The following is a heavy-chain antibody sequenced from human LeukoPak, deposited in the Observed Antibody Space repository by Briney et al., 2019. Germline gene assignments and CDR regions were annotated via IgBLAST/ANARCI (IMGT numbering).Heavy chain of an antibody. CDR2: IIPIFGTA. J-gene: IGHJ3*02. CDR1: GGTFSSYA. V-gene: IGHV1-69*01. Sequence: GSSVKVSCKASGGTFSSYAISWVRQAPGQGLEWMGGIIPIFGTANYAQKFQGRVTITADESTSTAYMELSSLRSEDTAVYYCARDPPQYDRGAFDIWGQGTMVTVSS. D-gene: IGHD3-3*01. CDR3: ARDPPQYDRGAFDI.